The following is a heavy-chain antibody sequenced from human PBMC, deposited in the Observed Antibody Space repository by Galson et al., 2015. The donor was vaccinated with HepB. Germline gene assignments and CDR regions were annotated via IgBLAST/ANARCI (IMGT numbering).Heavy chain of an antibody. J-gene: IGHJ4*02. V-gene: IGHV3-30*03. CDR3: ARIHLPKARWIMGY. CDR1: GFTFSSYG. D-gene: IGHD5-12*01. Sequence: SLRLSCAASGFTFSSYGMHWVRQAPGKGLEWVAVISYDGSNKYYADSVKGRFTISRDNSKNTLYLQMNSLRAEDTAVYYCARIHLPKARWIMGYWGQGTLVTVSS. CDR2: ISYDGSNK.